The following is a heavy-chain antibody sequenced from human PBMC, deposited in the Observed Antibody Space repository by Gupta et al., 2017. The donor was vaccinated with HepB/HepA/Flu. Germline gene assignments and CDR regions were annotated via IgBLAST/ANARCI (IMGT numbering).Heavy chain of an antibody. V-gene: IGHV4-34*01. Sequence: QVQLQQWGAGLLKPSETLSLTCAVYGGSFSGYYWSWIRQPPGKGLEWIGEINHSGSTNYNPSLKSRVTISVDTSKTQFSLKLSSVTAAETAVYYCARGGLRRNWFDPWGQGTLVTVSS. CDR3: ARGGLRRNWFDP. CDR1: GGSFSGYY. J-gene: IGHJ5*02. CDR2: INHSGST. D-gene: IGHD4-17*01.